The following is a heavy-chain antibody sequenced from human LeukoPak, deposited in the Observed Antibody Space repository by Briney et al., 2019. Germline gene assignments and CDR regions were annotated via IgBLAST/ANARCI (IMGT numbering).Heavy chain of an antibody. CDR2: IYHSGST. Sequence: SETLSLTCAVSGGSISSSNWWSWVRQPPGKGLEWIGEIYHSGSTYYNPSLKSRVTISVDKSKNQFSLKLSSVTAADTAVYYCARVSSGATTVDYWGQGTLVTVSS. CDR3: ARVSSGATTVDY. D-gene: IGHD1-26*01. J-gene: IGHJ4*02. V-gene: IGHV4-4*02. CDR1: GGSISSSNW.